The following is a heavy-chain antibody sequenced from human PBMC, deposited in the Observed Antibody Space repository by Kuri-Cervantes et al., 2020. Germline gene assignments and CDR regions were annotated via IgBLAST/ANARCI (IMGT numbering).Heavy chain of an antibody. V-gene: IGHV3-53*04. CDR3: AKCEGGYRPDY. J-gene: IGHJ4*02. CDR2: IYSGGST. Sequence: GESLKISCAASGFTVSSNYMSWVRQAPGKGLEWVSVIYSGGSTYYADSVKGRFTISRHNSKNTLYLQMNSLRAEDTAVYYCAKCEGGYRPDYWGQGTLVTVSS. D-gene: IGHD3-16*02. CDR1: GFTVSSNY.